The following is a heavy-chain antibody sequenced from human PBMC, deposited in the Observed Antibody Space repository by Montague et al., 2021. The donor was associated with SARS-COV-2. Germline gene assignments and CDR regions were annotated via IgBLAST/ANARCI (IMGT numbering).Heavy chain of an antibody. CDR3: AGSPLEYYGMDV. CDR1: GFTFSSYG. CDR2: ISYDGSNK. D-gene: IGHD3-3*01. Sequence: SLRLSCAASGFTFSSYGMHWVRQAPGKGLEWVAAISYDGSNKYYADSVKGRFTISRDNSKNTLYLQMNSLRAEDTAVYYCAGSPLEYYGMDVWGQGTTVTVSS. J-gene: IGHJ6*02. V-gene: IGHV3-30*03.